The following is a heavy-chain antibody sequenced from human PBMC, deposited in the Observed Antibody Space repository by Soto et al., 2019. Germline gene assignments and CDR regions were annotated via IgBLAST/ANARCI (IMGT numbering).Heavy chain of an antibody. CDR3: LRGLGGRIDD. J-gene: IGHJ6*02. CDR1: GTIFSSYT. CDR2: IIPILGVT. D-gene: IGHD3-16*01. V-gene: IGHV1-69*02. Sequence: QVQLVQSGAEVKKPGSSVRVSCKASGTIFSSYTISWVRQAPGQGLEWMGRIIPILGVTNSAQKFQGRVTHTADRSTKTAYRPVYSRRRQTTAVYYCLRGLGGRIDDWGQGTKVTVSS.